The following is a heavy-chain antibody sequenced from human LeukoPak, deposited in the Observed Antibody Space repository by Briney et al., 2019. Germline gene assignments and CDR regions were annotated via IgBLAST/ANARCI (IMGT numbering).Heavy chain of an antibody. V-gene: IGHV4-30-4*08. D-gene: IGHD2-8*01. J-gene: IGHJ2*01. CDR1: GGSISSGDYY. CDR3: ARARRDTVPPPRFWYFDL. Sequence: PSETLSLTCTVSGGSISSGDYYWSWLRQTPGKGLEWIGYIYYSGSTYYNPSLKSRVSISVDTSKNQFSLKLSSVTAADTAVYYCARARRDTVPPPRFWYFDLWGRGPLVLVSS. CDR2: IYYSGST.